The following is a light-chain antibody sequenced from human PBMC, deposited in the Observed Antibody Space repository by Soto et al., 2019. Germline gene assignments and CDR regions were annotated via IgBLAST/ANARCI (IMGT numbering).Light chain of an antibody. CDR2: KAS. Sequence: DTQMTQAPATLSGPVGDRVTITCRASQTIGSWLAWYQQKPGKAPKLLIYKASTLKSGVPSRFSGSGSGTEFTLTISSLQSEDFALYYCQQYNKWPLITFGQGTRLEIK. V-gene: IGKV1-5*03. CDR3: QQYNKWPLIT. J-gene: IGKJ5*01. CDR1: QTIGSW.